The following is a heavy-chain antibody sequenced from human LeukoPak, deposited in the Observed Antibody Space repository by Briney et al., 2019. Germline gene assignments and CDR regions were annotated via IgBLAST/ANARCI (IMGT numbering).Heavy chain of an antibody. D-gene: IGHD6-25*01. V-gene: IGHV1-46*01. J-gene: IGHJ5*02. CDR2: INPSGGST. Sequence: ASVKVSCKASGYTFTSYYMHWVRQAPGQGLEWMGIINPSGGSTSYAQKLQGRVTMTTDTSTSTAYMELRSLRSDDTAVYYCARAVRRLAFDPWGQGTLVTVSS. CDR1: GYTFTSYY. CDR3: ARAVRRLAFDP.